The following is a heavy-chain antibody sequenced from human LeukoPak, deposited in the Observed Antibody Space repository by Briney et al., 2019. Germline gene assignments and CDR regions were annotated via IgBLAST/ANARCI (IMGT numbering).Heavy chain of an antibody. V-gene: IGHV4-61*02. J-gene: IGHJ5*02. D-gene: IGHD3-16*01. Sequence: PSQTLSLTCTVSGVSISTGNYYWSWFRQPAGKGLEYIVRMYTAGGASGSTYYNPSLKSRVTISVDTSKNEFSLKLSSVTAADTPVYYRAGGDSRAPPCAPGGEGPLVPASP. CDR3: AGGDSRAPPCAP. CDR2: MYTAGGASGST. CDR1: GVSISTGNYY.